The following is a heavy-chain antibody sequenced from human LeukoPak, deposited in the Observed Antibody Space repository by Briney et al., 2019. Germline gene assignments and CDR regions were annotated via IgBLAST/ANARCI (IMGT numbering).Heavy chain of an antibody. CDR2: ISGSGGST. V-gene: IGHV3-23*01. Sequence: QAGGSLRLSCAASGFTFSSYWMHWVRQAPGKGLEWVSTISGSGGSTYYADSVKGRFTISRDNSKNTLYLQMSSLSAEDTAVYYCARVSGKYYFDYWGQGTLVTVSS. D-gene: IGHD1-1*01. CDR3: ARVSGKYYFDY. CDR1: GFTFSSYW. J-gene: IGHJ4*02.